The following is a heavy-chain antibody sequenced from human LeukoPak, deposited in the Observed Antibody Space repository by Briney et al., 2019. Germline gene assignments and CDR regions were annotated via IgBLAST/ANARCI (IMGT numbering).Heavy chain of an antibody. CDR3: ARMGAIAGASANPDY. CDR1: SGSISGYF. Sequence: SETLSLTCTVSSGSISGYFWSWIRQPPGKGLEWIGYIHYSGTTNYNPSLKSRVTMSADTSKNQFSLKVSSVTAADTAVYYCARMGAIAGASANPDYWGQGTLVTVSS. CDR2: IHYSGTT. J-gene: IGHJ4*02. V-gene: IGHV4-59*01. D-gene: IGHD4/OR15-4a*01.